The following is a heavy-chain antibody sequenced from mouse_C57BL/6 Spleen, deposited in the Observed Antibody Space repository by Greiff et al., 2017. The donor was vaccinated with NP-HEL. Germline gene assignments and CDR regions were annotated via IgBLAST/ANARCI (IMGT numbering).Heavy chain of an antibody. D-gene: IGHD2-4*01. J-gene: IGHJ4*01. CDR1: GFTFSDYY. CDR3: ARKEGDYDDAMDY. V-gene: IGHV5-12*01. Sequence: EVKLVESGGGLVQPGGSLKLSCAASGFTFSDYYMYWVRQTPEKRLEWVAYISNGGGSTYYPDTVKGRFTMSRDNATTTLYLQFSRFKSEAHAMFYCARKEGDYDDAMDYWGQGTSVTVSS. CDR2: ISNGGGST.